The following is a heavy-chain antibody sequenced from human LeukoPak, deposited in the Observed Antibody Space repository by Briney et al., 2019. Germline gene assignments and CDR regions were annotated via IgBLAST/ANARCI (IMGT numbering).Heavy chain of an antibody. V-gene: IGHV4-38-2*01. CDR3: ARMIVVVVAAQPYYFDY. D-gene: IGHD2-15*01. J-gene: IGHJ4*02. CDR1: GYSISSGYY. Sequence: PSETLSLTCAVSGYSISSGYYWGWIRQPPGKGLEWIGSIYRSGSTYYNPSLKSRVTISVDTSKNQFSLKLSSVTAADTAVYYCARMIVVVVAAQPYYFDYWGQGTLVTVSS. CDR2: IYRSGST.